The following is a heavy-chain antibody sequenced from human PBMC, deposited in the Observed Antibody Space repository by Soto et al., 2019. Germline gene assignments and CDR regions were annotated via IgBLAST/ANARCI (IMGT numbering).Heavy chain of an antibody. Sequence: QVQLVQSGAEVKKPGASVKVSCKASGYTFTNYGISWVRQAPGQGLEWMGWISAYNGHTDYAQNLQGRVTMTTDPSTSTAYMELRSLSSDDTAVYYCARDRSSSDYWGQGTLVTVSS. D-gene: IGHD3-10*01. CDR2: ISAYNGHT. CDR1: GYTFTNYG. V-gene: IGHV1-18*04. J-gene: IGHJ4*02. CDR3: ARDRSSSDY.